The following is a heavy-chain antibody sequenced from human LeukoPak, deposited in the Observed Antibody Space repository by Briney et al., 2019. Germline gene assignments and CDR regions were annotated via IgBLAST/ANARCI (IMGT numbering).Heavy chain of an antibody. V-gene: IGHV3-30*18. CDR1: GFTFSSYG. Sequence: GGSLRLSCVASGFTFSSYGMHWVRQAPSKGLEWVAVISYDGSNKYYADSVKGRFTISRDNSKNTLYLQMNSLRAEDTAVYYCAKDLRSSSWYYYYYYYMDVWGKGTTVTVSS. J-gene: IGHJ6*03. CDR3: AKDLRSSSWYYYYYYYMDV. D-gene: IGHD6-13*01. CDR2: ISYDGSNK.